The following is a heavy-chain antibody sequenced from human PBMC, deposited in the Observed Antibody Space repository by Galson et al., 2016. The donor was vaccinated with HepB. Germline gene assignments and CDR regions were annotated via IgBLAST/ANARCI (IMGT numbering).Heavy chain of an antibody. J-gene: IGHJ5*02. CDR1: GFTFGRYS. CDR3: ARGRLDNYNWSDGFDP. Sequence: SLRLSCAVSGFTFGRYSMNWVRQAPGKGPEWVSYISSSGSTIYYADSVEGRFTISRDNAKNSLYLQMSSLRHEDTAVYYCARGRLDNYNWSDGFDPWGQGTLVTVSS. D-gene: IGHD1-1*01. CDR2: ISSSGSTI. V-gene: IGHV3-48*02.